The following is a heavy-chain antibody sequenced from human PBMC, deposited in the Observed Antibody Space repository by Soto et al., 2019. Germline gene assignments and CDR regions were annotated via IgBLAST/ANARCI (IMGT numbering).Heavy chain of an antibody. Sequence: ASVKVSCKASGYTFTSYYMHWVRQAPGQGLEWMGIINPSGGSTSYAQKFQGRVTMTRDTSTSTVYMELSSLRSEDTAVYYCARDQEVGATYYYGMDVWGQGTTVTVS. V-gene: IGHV1-46*01. CDR1: GYTFTSYY. J-gene: IGHJ6*02. CDR3: ARDQEVGATYYYGMDV. CDR2: INPSGGST. D-gene: IGHD1-26*01.